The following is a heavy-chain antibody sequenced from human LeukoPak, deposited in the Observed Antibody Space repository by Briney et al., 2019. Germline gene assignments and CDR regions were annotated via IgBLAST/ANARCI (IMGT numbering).Heavy chain of an antibody. CDR3: ARDWASGWDY. J-gene: IGHJ4*02. CDR1: GFTFSRYW. D-gene: IGHD6-19*01. Sequence: PGGSLRLSCAVSGFTFSRYWMTWVRQAPGKGLEWVANIKDDGRETYYVDSVKGRFTISRDNAKNSLYLQMNSLRVEDTAVYYCARDWASGWDYWGQGTLVTVSS. V-gene: IGHV3-7*03. CDR2: IKDDGRET.